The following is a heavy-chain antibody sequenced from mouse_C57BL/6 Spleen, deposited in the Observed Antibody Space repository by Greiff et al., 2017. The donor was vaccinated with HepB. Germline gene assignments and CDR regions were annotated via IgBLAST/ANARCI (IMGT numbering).Heavy chain of an antibody. CDR2: IYPGDGDT. CDR3: ARYHYYGSSYYYAMDY. D-gene: IGHD1-1*01. CDR1: GYAFSSSW. Sequence: VQRVESGPELVKPGASVKISCKASGYAFSSSWMIWVKQRPGKGLEWIGRIYPGDGDTNYNGKFKGKATLTADKSSSTAYMQLISLTSEDSAVYFCARYHYYGSSYYYAMDYWGQGTSVTVSS. V-gene: IGHV1-82*01. J-gene: IGHJ4*01.